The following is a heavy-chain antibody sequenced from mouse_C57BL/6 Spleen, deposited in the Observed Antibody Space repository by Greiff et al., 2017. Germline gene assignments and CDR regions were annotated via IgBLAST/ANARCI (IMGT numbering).Heavy chain of an antibody. V-gene: IGHV5-6*01. CDR3: ARQEGSITTHVFDY. Sequence: DVHLVESGGDLVKPGGSLKLSCAASGFTFSSYGMSWVRQTPDKRLEWVATISSGGSYTYYPDSVKGRFTISRDNAKNTLYLQMSSLKSEDTAMYYCARQEGSITTHVFDYWGQGTTLTVSS. D-gene: IGHD1-1*01. CDR2: ISSGGSYT. CDR1: GFTFSSYG. J-gene: IGHJ2*01.